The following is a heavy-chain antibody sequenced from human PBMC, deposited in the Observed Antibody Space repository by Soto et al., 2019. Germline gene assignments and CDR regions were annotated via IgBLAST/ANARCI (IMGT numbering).Heavy chain of an antibody. J-gene: IGHJ6*02. CDR3: AKDMTRFLAWPHYFRGLDV. D-gene: IGHD3-3*01. CDR2: ISYDGITK. V-gene: IGHV3-30*18. Sequence: QAQLVESGGGVAQPGRSLRLSCEASGYSFSNYGMHWVRRAPGKGLEWVAAISYDGITKYYSDSLKGRFTISKDNSKNTLYLEMNSLRPEDTAVYYCAKDMTRFLAWPHYFRGLDVWGQGTTVTVSS. CDR1: GYSFSNYG.